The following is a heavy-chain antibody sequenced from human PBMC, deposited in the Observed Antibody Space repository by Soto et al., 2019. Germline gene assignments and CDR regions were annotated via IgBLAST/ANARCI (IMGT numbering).Heavy chain of an antibody. CDR1: GFTFSSYS. D-gene: IGHD4-17*01. CDR3: ARGDATKIVVTTYYAMDV. CDR2: ISSSSSTI. J-gene: IGHJ6*02. Sequence: GGSLRLSCAASGFTFSSYSMNWVRQAPGKGLEWVSYISSSSSTIYYADSVKGRFTISRDNAKNSLYLQMTSLRSEDTAVYYCARGDATKIVVTTYYAMDVWGQGTTVTVSS. V-gene: IGHV3-48*01.